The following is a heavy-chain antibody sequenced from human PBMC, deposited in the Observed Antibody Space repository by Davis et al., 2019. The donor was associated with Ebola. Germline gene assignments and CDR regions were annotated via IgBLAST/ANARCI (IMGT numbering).Heavy chain of an antibody. V-gene: IGHV3-74*01. D-gene: IGHD3-10*01. J-gene: IGHJ4*02. CDR2: INSDGSSA. CDR1: GFTFSNYW. Sequence: GGSLRLSCAASGFTFSNYWMHWVRQAPGKGLVWVSRINSDGSSATYADSVKGRFSVSRDNAKNSLYLQMNSLTDEDTAIYYCARGYGSGRHFDYWGQGTLVTVSS. CDR3: ARGYGSGRHFDY.